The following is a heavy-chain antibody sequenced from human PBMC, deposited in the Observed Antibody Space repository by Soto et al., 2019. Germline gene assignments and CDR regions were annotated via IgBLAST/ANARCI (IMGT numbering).Heavy chain of an antibody. CDR1: GYPVTAYY. CDR2: INPATGAA. Sequence: QLHLVQSGAVVKKPGASVTVSCSASGYPVTAYYMHWVRQAPGRGLEWMGGINPATGAAKYTQTFQGRVTMTRDRSTSTGSLELSGLPSKDTAVFYWARGGGVGVAGSAAFDMWGQGTLVTVSS. CDR3: ARGGGVGVAGSAAFDM. V-gene: IGHV1-2*02. D-gene: IGHD3-3*01. J-gene: IGHJ3*02.